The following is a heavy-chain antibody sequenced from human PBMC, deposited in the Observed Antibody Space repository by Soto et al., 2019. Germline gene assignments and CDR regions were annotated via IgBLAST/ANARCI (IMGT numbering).Heavy chain of an antibody. V-gene: IGHV1-18*01. CDR2: ISPYSGRT. Sequence: ASVKLSFQASVYSFSNYGTAGLRQARRQGPECMGWISPYSGRTNYAQNVKGRVVMTTDISTNTVYWELRSLTPDDTAIYHCGRCRTYSYAMEVWGHGTTVTVSS. J-gene: IGHJ6*02. D-gene: IGHD4-4*01. CDR3: GRCRTYSYAMEV. CDR1: VYSFSNYG.